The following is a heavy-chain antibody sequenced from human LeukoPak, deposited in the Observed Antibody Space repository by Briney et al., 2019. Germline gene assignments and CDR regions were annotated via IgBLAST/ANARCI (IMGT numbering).Heavy chain of an antibody. D-gene: IGHD3-10*01. CDR1: GGSISSSSYY. Sequence: SETLSLTCTVSGGSISSSSYYWGWIRQPPGKGLEWIGGIYYSGSTYYNPSLKSRVTISVDTSKNQFSLKLSSVTAADTAVYYCASSLWFGELYLDYWGQGTLVTVSS. CDR2: IYYSGST. J-gene: IGHJ4*02. CDR3: ASSLWFGELYLDY. V-gene: IGHV4-39*01.